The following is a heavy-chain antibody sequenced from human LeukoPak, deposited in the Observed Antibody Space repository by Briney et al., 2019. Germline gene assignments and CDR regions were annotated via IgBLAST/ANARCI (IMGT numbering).Heavy chain of an antibody. J-gene: IGHJ5*02. CDR2: IYHSGST. V-gene: IGHV4-38-2*02. CDR1: GYSISSGYY. D-gene: IGHD2-2*01. CDR3: ARKENAGYCSSTSCYSGWFDP. Sequence: PSETLSLTCTVSGYSISSGYYWGWIRQPPGKGLEWIGSIYHSGSTYYNPSLKSRVTISVDTSKNQFSLKLSSVTAADTAVYYCARKENAGYCSSTSCYSGWFDPWGQGTLVTVSS.